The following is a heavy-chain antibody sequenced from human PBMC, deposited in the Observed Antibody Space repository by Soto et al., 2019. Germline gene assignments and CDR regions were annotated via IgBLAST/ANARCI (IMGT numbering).Heavy chain of an antibody. J-gene: IGHJ5*02. CDR1: GDTFTSYA. D-gene: IGHD3-22*01. Sequence: ASVKPSCKACGDTFTSYAMHCVRQAPGQRLEWMGWINAGNGNTKYSQKFQGRVTITRDTSASTAYMELSSLRSEDTAVYYCARSNYYDNTFDPWGQGTLVTVSS. CDR2: INAGNGNT. V-gene: IGHV1-3*01. CDR3: ARSNYYDNTFDP.